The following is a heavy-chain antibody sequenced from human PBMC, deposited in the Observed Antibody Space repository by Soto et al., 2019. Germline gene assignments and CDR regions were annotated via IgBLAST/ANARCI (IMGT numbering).Heavy chain of an antibody. J-gene: IGHJ2*01. CDR3: ARESHDTLTGLHWGGYFDL. Sequence: QVQLQQWGARPLRPLETLSLTCGVSGGSFSGYYWAWIGQSPGKGLEWIGEINDRGSINYNPSLKSRGSISADTSKNHYSLNRRSGTAADTAVYYCARESHDTLTGLHWGGYFDLWGRGTLVTVSS. D-gene: IGHD3-9*01. CDR2: INDRGSI. V-gene: IGHV4-34*01. CDR1: GGSFSGYY.